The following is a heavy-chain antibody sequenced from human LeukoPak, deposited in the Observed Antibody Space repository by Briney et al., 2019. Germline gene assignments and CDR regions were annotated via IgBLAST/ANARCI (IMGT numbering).Heavy chain of an antibody. D-gene: IGHD2-2*01. Sequence: ASVKVSGKASGYTFTGYYMHWVRQAPGQGLEWMGWINPNSGGTNYAQKFQGRVTMTRDTSISTAYMELSRLRSDDTAVYYCARGLYCSTTSCYRFDPWGQGTLVTVSS. J-gene: IGHJ5*02. CDR2: INPNSGGT. V-gene: IGHV1-2*02. CDR1: GYTFTGYY. CDR3: ARGLYCSTTSCYRFDP.